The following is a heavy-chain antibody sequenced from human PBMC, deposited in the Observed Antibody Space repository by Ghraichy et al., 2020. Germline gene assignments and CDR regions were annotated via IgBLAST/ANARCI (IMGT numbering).Heavy chain of an antibody. CDR3: ARETVTSEWLLYLRDYYYGMDV. J-gene: IGHJ6*02. D-gene: IGHD3-3*01. CDR1: GGSISSGSYY. Sequence: SETLSLTCTVSGGSISSGSYYWSWIRQPAGKGLEWIGRIYTSGRTNYNHSLKSRVTISVDTSKNQFSLKLSSVTAADTAVYYCARETVTSEWLLYLRDYYYGMDVWGQGTTVTVSS. CDR2: IYTSGRT. V-gene: IGHV4-61*02.